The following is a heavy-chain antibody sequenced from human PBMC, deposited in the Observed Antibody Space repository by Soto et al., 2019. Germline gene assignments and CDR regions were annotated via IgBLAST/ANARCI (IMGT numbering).Heavy chain of an antibody. Sequence: ASVKVSCKASGGTFSSYAISWVRQAPGQGLEWMGGIIPIFGTANYAQKFQGRVTITADESTSTAYMELSSLRSEDTAVYYCARGRTYSSGWNDFDYWGQGTLVTVSS. V-gene: IGHV1-69*13. J-gene: IGHJ4*02. CDR3: ARGRTYSSGWNDFDY. CDR1: GGTFSSYA. CDR2: IIPIFGTA. D-gene: IGHD6-19*01.